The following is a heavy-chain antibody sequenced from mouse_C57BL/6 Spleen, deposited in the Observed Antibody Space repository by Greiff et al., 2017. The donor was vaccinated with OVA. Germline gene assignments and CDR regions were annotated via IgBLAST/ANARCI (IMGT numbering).Heavy chain of an antibody. V-gene: IGHV5-17*01. CDR3: ERDYYGSSYVTRFDY. Sequence: EVMLVESGGGLVKPGGSLKLSCAASGFTFSDYGMHWVRQAPEKGLEWVAYISSDSSTIYYADTVKGRFTISRDNAKNTQFLQMTSLRSEDTAMYYCERDYYGSSYVTRFDYWGQGTTLTVSS. CDR2: ISSDSSTI. J-gene: IGHJ2*01. D-gene: IGHD1-1*01. CDR1: GFTFSDYG.